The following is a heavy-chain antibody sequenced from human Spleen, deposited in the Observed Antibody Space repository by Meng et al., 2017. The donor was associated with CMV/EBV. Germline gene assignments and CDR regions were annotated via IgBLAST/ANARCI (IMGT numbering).Heavy chain of an antibody. CDR1: GFTFDDYA. CDR2: IKPDGSEI. CDR3: ARYGVVAAMDY. D-gene: IGHD1-26*01. V-gene: IGHV3-7*01. J-gene: IGHJ4*02. Sequence: GESLKISCAASGFTFDDYAMHWVRQAPGKGLEWVANIKPDGSEIHYVDSVKGRFTISRDNAKNSLYLQLNSLRGEDAAMYYCARYGVVAAMDYWGQGTLVTVSS.